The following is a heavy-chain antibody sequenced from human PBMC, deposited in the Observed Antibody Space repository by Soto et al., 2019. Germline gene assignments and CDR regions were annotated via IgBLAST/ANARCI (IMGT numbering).Heavy chain of an antibody. CDR3: ARLPRYSSSWYADY. J-gene: IGHJ4*02. CDR1: GGSVSSGSYY. D-gene: IGHD6-13*01. CDR2: SYYSGST. Sequence: QVQLQESGPGLVKPSETLSLTCTVSGGSVSSGSYYWSWIRQPPGKGLEWIGYSYYSGSTNYNPSLKSRVTISVDTSKNQFSLKLSSVTAADTAVYYCARLPRYSSSWYADYWGQGTLVTVSS. V-gene: IGHV4-61*01.